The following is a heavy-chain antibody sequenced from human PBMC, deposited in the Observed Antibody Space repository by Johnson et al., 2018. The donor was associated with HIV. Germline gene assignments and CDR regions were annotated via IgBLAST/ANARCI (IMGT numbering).Heavy chain of an antibody. Sequence: QVQLVESGGDLVKPGGSLRLSCAASGFTFSSYAMHWVRQAPGKGLEWVAVISYDGRNKYSADSVKGRFTISRDNSNNTLYLQMNSLRAEDTAVYYCARLEELLRAFDIWGQGTMVTVSS. V-gene: IGHV3-30-3*01. CDR2: ISYDGRNK. D-gene: IGHD1-26*01. J-gene: IGHJ3*02. CDR3: ARLEELLRAFDI. CDR1: GFTFSSYA.